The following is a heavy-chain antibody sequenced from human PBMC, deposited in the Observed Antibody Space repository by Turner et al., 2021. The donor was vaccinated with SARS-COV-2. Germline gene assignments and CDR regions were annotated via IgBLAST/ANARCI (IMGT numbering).Heavy chain of an antibody. CDR1: GFTFSSYW. CDR3: AKMASSSWYFDY. J-gene: IGHJ4*02. D-gene: IGHD6-13*01. V-gene: IGHV3-7*03. CDR2: IKQDGSEK. Sequence: EVQLVESGGGLVQPGGSLRLLCAASGFTFSSYWMSGVRQGPGKGLEWVANIKQDGSEKFSVDTGKGRFTISTDNPKNSLYLQMNSLGAEDKAVYYCAKMASSSWYFDYWGQGTLVTVSS.